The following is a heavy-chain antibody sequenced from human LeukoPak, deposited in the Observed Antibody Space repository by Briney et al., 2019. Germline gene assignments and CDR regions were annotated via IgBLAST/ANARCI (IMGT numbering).Heavy chain of an antibody. CDR1: GFTFDDYA. V-gene: IGHV3-23*01. CDR3: AKSTRYQLPNWFDP. CDR2: ISGSGGST. D-gene: IGHD2-2*01. J-gene: IGHJ5*02. Sequence: GRSLRLSCAASGFTFDDYAMHWVRQAPGKGLEWVSAISGSGGSTYYADSVKGRFTISRDNSKNTLYLQMNSLRAEDTAVYYCAKSTRYQLPNWFDPWGQGTLVTVSS.